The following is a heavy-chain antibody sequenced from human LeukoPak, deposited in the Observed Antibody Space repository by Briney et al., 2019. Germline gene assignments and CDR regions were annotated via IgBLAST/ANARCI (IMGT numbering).Heavy chain of an antibody. CDR2: IYYSGSA. J-gene: IGHJ3*02. V-gene: IGHV4-30-4*02. CDR1: GGSISSGDYY. Sequence: SETLSLTXTVSGGSISSGDYYWSWIRQPPGKGLEWIGYIYYSGSAYYNPSLKSRVTISVDTSKNQFSLKLSSVTAADTAVYYCARYLREPYYDFWSGPSPSAAFDIWGQGTMVTVSS. CDR3: ARYLREPYYDFWSGPSPSAAFDI. D-gene: IGHD3-3*01.